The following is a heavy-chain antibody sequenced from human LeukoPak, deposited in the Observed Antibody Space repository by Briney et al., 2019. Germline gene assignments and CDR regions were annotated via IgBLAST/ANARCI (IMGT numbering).Heavy chain of an antibody. CDR2: IIPIFGTA. J-gene: IGHJ4*02. CDR1: GGTFSSYA. CDR3: ARNSWYYDSSGYYYVDY. Sequence: ASVKVSCKASGGTFSSYAISRVRQAPGQGLEWMGGIIPIFGTANYAQKFQGRVTITTDESTSTAYMELSSLRSEDTAVYYCARNSWYYDSSGYYYVDYWGQGTLVTVSS. V-gene: IGHV1-69*05. D-gene: IGHD3-22*01.